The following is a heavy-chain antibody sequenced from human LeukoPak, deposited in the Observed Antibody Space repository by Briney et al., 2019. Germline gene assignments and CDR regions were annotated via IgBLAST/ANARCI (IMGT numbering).Heavy chain of an antibody. D-gene: IGHD3-10*01. CDR3: AAYYYDSGSSSRGVFDY. J-gene: IGHJ4*02. V-gene: IGHV3-74*01. CDR1: GFTFSSYW. CDR2: IGGDTTST. Sequence: GGSLRLSCAASGFTFSSYWMHWVRQAPGKGLACVSLIGGDTTSTYHADSVKGRFTISRDNSKNTVYLETNSLRPEDTAIYYCAAYYYDSGSSSRGVFDYWGQGVLVTVSS.